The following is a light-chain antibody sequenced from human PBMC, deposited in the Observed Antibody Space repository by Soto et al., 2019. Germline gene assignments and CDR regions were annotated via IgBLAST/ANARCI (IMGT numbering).Light chain of an antibody. Sequence: QSALTQPASVSGSPGQSITISCTGTSSDVGGYNYVSWYQQHPGKAPKLMIYEVSNRPSGVSNRFSGSKSGNTASLTISGLHAEDEADYYCSSYTSSSTLVVVGGGTKVTVL. CDR3: SSYTSSSTLVV. CDR1: SSDVGGYNY. V-gene: IGLV2-14*01. CDR2: EVS. J-gene: IGLJ2*01.